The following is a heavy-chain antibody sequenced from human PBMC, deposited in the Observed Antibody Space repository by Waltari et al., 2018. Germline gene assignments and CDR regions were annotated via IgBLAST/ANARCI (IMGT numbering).Heavy chain of an antibody. V-gene: IGHV4-38-2*01. J-gene: IGHJ4*02. Sequence: QVQLQESGPGLVKPSETLSLTCAVSGYSISSGYYWGWLRQPPGKGLEWIGSIYHSGSTYYNPSLKSRVTISVDTSKNQFSLKLSSVTAADTAVYYCARLHAGYSRKYYFDYWGQGTLVTVSS. D-gene: IGHD6-13*01. CDR3: ARLHAGYSRKYYFDY. CDR1: GYSISSGYY. CDR2: IYHSGST.